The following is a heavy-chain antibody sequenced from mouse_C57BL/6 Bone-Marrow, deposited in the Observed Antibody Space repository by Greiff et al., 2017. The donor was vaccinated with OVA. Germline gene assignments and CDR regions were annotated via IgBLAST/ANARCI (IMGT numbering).Heavy chain of an antibody. CDR1: GYTFTNYW. CDR2: IAPSDSYI. CDR3: AHYGCRLYLPN. V-gene: IGHV1-59*01. D-gene: IGHD1-1*01. J-gene: IGHJ2*02. Sequence: QVQLKQPGAELVRPGTSVKLSCKASGYTFTNYWMHWVKQRPGQGLEWIGVIAPSDSYINYNQKFKGRATLTVDTSTSPAYMHLSSLTSEDSAFYYCAHYGCRLYLPNWGQGTSLPVSS.